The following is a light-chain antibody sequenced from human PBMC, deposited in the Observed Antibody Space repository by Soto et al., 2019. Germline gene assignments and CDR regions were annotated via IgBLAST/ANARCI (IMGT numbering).Light chain of an antibody. J-gene: IGKJ1*01. CDR3: QRYGGPSWT. CDR2: GAS. V-gene: IGKV3-20*01. Sequence: EIVFTQSPGTLSLSPGERATLSCRASQSITSNYLAWYQQRPGQAPRLLIFGASSRATGIPDKFSGSGSGTDFTLTISRXEPDDFAVYYCQRYGGPSWTFGQGTKVDIK. CDR1: QSITSNY.